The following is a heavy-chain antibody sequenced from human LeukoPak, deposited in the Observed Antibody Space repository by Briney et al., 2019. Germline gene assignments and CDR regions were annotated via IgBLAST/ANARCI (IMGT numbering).Heavy chain of an antibody. D-gene: IGHD6-6*01. CDR1: GGTFCSYA. J-gene: IGHJ5*02. V-gene: IGHV1-69*13. CDR3: ARDREYSSSSRFDP. CDR2: IIPIFGTA. Sequence: SVKVSCKASGGTFCSYAISWVRQAPGQGLEWMGGIIPIFGTANYAQKFQGSVTITADESTSTAYMELSSLRSEDTAVYYCARDREYSSSSRFDPWGQGTLVTVSS.